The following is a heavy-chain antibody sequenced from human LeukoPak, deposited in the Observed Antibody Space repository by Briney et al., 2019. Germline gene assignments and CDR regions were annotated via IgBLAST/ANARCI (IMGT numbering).Heavy chain of an antibody. CDR2: ISYDGSNK. CDR1: GFTFSSYG. CDR3: ARDYTD. Sequence: GGSLRLSSAASGFTFSSYGMHRVRQAPGKGLEWVAVISYDGSNKYYADSVKGRFTISRDNSKNTLYLQMNSLRAEDTAVYYFARDYTDWGQGTLVTVSS. D-gene: IGHD2-2*02. J-gene: IGHJ4*02. V-gene: IGHV3-30*03.